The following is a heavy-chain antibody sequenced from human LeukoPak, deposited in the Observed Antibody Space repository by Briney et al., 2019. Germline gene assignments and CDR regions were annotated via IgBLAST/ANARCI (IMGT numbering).Heavy chain of an antibody. Sequence: TGGSPRLSCAASGFTFSSNAMSWVRQAPGKGLEWVSIISGSGRHTYYADSVKGRFTISRDNSKNTLYLQLNSLRAEDTAVYYCAKFIVFDGFLEWLLPFDCWGQGTLVTVSS. D-gene: IGHD3-3*01. V-gene: IGHV3-23*01. CDR3: AKFIVFDGFLEWLLPFDC. CDR2: ISGSGRHT. CDR1: GFTFSSNA. J-gene: IGHJ4*02.